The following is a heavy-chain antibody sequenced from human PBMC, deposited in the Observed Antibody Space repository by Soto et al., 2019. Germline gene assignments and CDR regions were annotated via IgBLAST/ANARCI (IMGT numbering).Heavy chain of an antibody. Sequence: QVQLVQSGAEVKNPGASVKVSCKASGYTFTRYGIGWARQAPGQGLEWMGWINTYNSNTNYAQNVQGRVTLTTDTTTTTAYTGLRCLRSNGTGTYYCAMVDGYGTPSPPDVWGQGTPVTVSS. V-gene: IGHV1-18*01. D-gene: IGHD2-15*01. J-gene: IGHJ6*02. CDR3: AMVDGYGTPSPPDV. CDR1: GYTFTRYG. CDR2: INTYNSNT.